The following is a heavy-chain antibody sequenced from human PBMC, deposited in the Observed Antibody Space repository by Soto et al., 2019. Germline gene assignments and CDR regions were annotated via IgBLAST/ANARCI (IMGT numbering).Heavy chain of an antibody. V-gene: IGHV3-30-3*01. D-gene: IGHD4-17*01. J-gene: IGHJ6*02. CDR1: GFTFSSYA. Sequence: GGSLRLSCAASGFTFSSYAMHWVRQAPGKGLEWVAVISYDGSNKYYADSVKGRFTISRDNSKNTLYLQMNSLRAEDTAVYYCARDRPPDYGDYVDYYYGMDVWGQGTTVTVSS. CDR2: ISYDGSNK. CDR3: ARDRPPDYGDYVDYYYGMDV.